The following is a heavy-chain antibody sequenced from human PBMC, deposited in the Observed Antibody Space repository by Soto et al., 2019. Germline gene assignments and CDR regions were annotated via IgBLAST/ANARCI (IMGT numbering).Heavy chain of an antibody. V-gene: IGHV1-69*13. D-gene: IGHD3-10*01. CDR3: AREWAGEPMVDYYYYYGMDV. J-gene: IGHJ6*02. CDR1: GGTFSSYA. CDR2: IIPIFGTA. Sequence: EASVKVSCKASGGTFSSYAISWVRQAPGQGLEWMGGIIPIFGTANYAQKFQGRVTITADESTSTAYMELSSLRSEDTAVYYCAREWAGEPMVDYYYYYGMDVWGQGTTVTVSS.